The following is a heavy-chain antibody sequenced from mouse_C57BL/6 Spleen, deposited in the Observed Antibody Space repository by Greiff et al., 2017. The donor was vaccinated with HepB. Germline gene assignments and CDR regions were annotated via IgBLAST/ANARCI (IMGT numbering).Heavy chain of an antibody. CDR2: ISSGSSTI. CDR3: ARETYWYYFDY. D-gene: IGHD4-1*01. CDR1: GFTFSDYG. Sequence: EVKLMESGGGLVKPGGSLKLSCAASGFTFSDYGMHWVRQAPEKGLEWVVYISSGSSTIYYADTVKGRFTISRDKAKNTLFLQMPSLRSEDTAMYYCARETYWYYFDYWGQGTTLTVSS. V-gene: IGHV5-17*01. J-gene: IGHJ2*01.